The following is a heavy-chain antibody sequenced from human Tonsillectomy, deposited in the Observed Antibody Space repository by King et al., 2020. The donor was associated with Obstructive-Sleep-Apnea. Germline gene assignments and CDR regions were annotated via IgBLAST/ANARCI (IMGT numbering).Heavy chain of an antibody. Sequence: VQLVESGAEVKKPGASVKVSCRASGYTFTSYDINWVRQATGQGLEWVGRMSPYSGHTGYAQKFQGRVTMTRNTSISTAYMELSSLRSEDTAVYYCSSTVVTLGAPDDYWGQGTLVTVSS. D-gene: IGHD4-23*01. V-gene: IGHV1-8*01. CDR1: GYTFTSYD. CDR3: SSTVVTLGAPDDY. J-gene: IGHJ4*02. CDR2: MSPYSGHT.